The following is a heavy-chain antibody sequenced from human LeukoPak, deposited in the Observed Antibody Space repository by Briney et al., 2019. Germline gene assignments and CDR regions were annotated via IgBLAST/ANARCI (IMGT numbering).Heavy chain of an antibody. D-gene: IGHD3-10*01. J-gene: IGHJ4*02. CDR1: GFTFSSYS. V-gene: IGHV3-21*01. Sequence: DPGGSLRLSCAASGFTFSSYSMNWVRQAPGKGLEWVSSISSSSSYIYYADSVKGRFTISRDNAKNSLYLQMNSLRAEDTAVYYCARAGILWFGELLYFDYWGQGTLVTVSS. CDR3: ARAGILWFGELLYFDY. CDR2: ISSSSSYI.